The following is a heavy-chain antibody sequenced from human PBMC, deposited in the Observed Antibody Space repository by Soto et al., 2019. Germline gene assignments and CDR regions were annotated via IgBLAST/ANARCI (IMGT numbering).Heavy chain of an antibody. J-gene: IGHJ4*02. CDR1: GFTFSSYW. Sequence: PGGSLRLSCAASGFTFSSYWMHWVRQAPGKGLVWVSRIHSDGSSTSYADSVKGRFTISRDNAKNTLYLQMNSLRAEDTAVYYCARAIGANRIDYWGQGTLVTVSS. D-gene: IGHD2-15*01. CDR2: IHSDGSST. CDR3: ARAIGANRIDY. V-gene: IGHV3-74*01.